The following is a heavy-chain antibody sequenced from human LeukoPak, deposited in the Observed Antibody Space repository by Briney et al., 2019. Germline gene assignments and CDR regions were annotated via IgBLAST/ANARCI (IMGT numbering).Heavy chain of an antibody. CDR2: IYYSGST. CDR3: ARETYYYGSGSYYRASDY. J-gene: IGHJ4*02. V-gene: IGHV4-30-4*01. D-gene: IGHD3-10*01. CDR1: GGSISNDDYY. Sequence: SQTLSLTCTVSGGSISNDDYYWSWIRQPPGKGLEWIGYIYYSGSTYYNPSLKSRVTISVDTSKNQFSLKLSSVTAADTAVYYCARETYYYGSGSYYRASDYWGQGTLVTVSS.